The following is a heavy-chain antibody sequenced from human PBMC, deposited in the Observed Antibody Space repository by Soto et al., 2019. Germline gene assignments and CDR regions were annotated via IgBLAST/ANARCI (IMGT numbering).Heavy chain of an antibody. D-gene: IGHD2-21*02. CDR3: ARGSVVTDPYYFDY. V-gene: IGHV1-18*01. CDR1: GYTFTSYG. Sequence: ASVKVSCKASGYTFTSYGISWVRQAPGQGLEWMGWISAYNGNTNYAQKLQGRVTMTTETSTSKAYMELRSLRSDDTAVYYCARGSVVTDPYYFDYWGQGTLVTVSS. J-gene: IGHJ4*02. CDR2: ISAYNGNT.